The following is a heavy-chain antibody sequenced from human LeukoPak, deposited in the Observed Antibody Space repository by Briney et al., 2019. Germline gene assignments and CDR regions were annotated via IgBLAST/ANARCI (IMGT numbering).Heavy chain of an antibody. Sequence: AGGSLRLSCAASGFTFSSYAMSWVRQAPGKGLEWVSAISGSGGSTYYADSVKGRFTISRDNSKNTLYLQMNSLRAEDTAVYYCAKRECSSSSCYTGRDYWGQGTLVTVSS. CDR1: GFTFSSYA. CDR2: ISGSGGST. CDR3: AKRECSSSSCYTGRDY. V-gene: IGHV3-23*01. J-gene: IGHJ4*02. D-gene: IGHD2-2*02.